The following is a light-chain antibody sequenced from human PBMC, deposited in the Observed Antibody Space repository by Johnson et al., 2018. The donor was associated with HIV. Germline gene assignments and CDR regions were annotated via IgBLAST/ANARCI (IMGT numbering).Light chain of an antibody. V-gene: IGLV1-51*01. Sequence: QPVLTQPPSVSAAPGQKVTISCSGSSSNIGNNYVSWYQQLPGTAPKLLLYDNNKRPSGIPDRFSGSKSGTSATLGTTGLQTGDESDYYCGTWDSSLSAGFYVFGTGTKVTVL. CDR3: GTWDSSLSAGFYV. J-gene: IGLJ1*01. CDR2: DNN. CDR1: SSNIGNNY.